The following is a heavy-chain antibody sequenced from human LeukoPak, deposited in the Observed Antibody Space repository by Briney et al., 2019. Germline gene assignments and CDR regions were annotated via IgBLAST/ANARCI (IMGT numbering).Heavy chain of an antibody. J-gene: IGHJ3*02. CDR1: GYSVTSYW. D-gene: IGHD3-10*01. Sequence: GESLKISCKGSGYSVTSYWIGWVRQMPGKGLEWMGIIYPGDSDTRYSPSFQGQVTISADKSISTAYLQWSSLKASDTAMYYCARPMVRGSDAFDIWGQGTMVTVSS. V-gene: IGHV5-51*01. CDR2: IYPGDSDT. CDR3: ARPMVRGSDAFDI.